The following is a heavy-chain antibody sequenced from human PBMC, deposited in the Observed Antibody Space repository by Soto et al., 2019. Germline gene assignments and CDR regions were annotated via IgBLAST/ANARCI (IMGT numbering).Heavy chain of an antibody. J-gene: IGHJ2*01. Sequence: ASVKVSCKASGNTVPNYAIHWVRQAPGQRLEWMGWINAGNGNTKYSQKFQGRVTITRDTSASTAYMELSSLRSEDTAVYYCARIKYWYFDLWGRGTLVTVSS. CDR1: GNTVPNYA. V-gene: IGHV1-3*01. CDR3: ARIKYWYFDL. CDR2: INAGNGNT.